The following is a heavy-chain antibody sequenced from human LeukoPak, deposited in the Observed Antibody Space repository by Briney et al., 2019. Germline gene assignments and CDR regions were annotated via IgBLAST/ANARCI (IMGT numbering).Heavy chain of an antibody. J-gene: IGHJ3*02. Sequence: SQTLSLTCTVSGGSISSGDYYWSWIRQPPGKGLEWIGYIYYSGSSNYNPSLKSRVAISIDTSKNLYSLKLTSVTAADTAVYYCARPIAADGTGAFDIWGQGTMVTVSS. V-gene: IGHV4-30-4*08. CDR3: ARPIAADGTGAFDI. CDR1: GGSISSGDYY. CDR2: IYYSGSS. D-gene: IGHD6-13*01.